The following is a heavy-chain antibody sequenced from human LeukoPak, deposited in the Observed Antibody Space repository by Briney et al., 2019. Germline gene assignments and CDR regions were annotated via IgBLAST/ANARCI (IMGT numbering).Heavy chain of an antibody. J-gene: IGHJ4*02. CDR1: GYSFSNYW. V-gene: IGHV5-51*01. D-gene: IGHD3-9*01. Sequence: GESLKISCKGSGYSFSNYWIGWVRQMPGKGLEWMGIIWPGDSDTRYSPSFQGQVTISVDKSISTAYLQWSSLKASDSAIYYCARQYYDILTGFYIHFDYWGQGTLVTVSS. CDR2: IWPGDSDT. CDR3: ARQYYDILTGFYIHFDY.